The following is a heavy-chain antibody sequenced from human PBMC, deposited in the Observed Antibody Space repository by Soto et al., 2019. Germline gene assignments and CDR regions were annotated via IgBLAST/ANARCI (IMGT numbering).Heavy chain of an antibody. Sequence: PGGSLRLSCTASGFTVTNYGIHWVRQDPGKGLEWVAVIWFDGSNKYYADSVKGRFTISRDSSKNTLFLQMNSLRPEDTAVYYCARDVGTTNYYFDYWGQGTLVTVSS. CDR1: GFTVTNYG. D-gene: IGHD4-17*01. CDR2: IWFDGSNK. J-gene: IGHJ4*02. V-gene: IGHV3-33*01. CDR3: ARDVGTTNYYFDY.